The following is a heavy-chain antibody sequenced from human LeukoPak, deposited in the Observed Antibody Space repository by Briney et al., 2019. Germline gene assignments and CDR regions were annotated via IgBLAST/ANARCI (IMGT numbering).Heavy chain of an antibody. CDR2: IFYSGST. CDR1: GGSISSYY. Sequence: KPSETLSLTCTVSGGSISSYYWNWIRQPAGKGLKWIGYIFYSGSTNYNPSLKSRVTISVDTSKNQFSLKLSSVTAADTAVYYCARAPSLKARFDPWGQGTLVTVSS. J-gene: IGHJ5*02. V-gene: IGHV4-59*01. CDR3: ARAPSLKARFDP.